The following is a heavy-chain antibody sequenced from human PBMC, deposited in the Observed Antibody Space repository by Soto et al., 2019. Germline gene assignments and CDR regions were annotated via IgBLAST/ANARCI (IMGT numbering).Heavy chain of an antibody. V-gene: IGHV2-70*11. CDR1: GFSLSTSGMC. CDR2: IDWDDDK. D-gene: IGHD6-13*01. CDR3: ARSGGYSNSWVFDD. J-gene: IGHJ4*02. Sequence: SGPTLVNPTQTLTLTCTFSGFSLSTSGMCVSWIRQPPGKALEWLARIDWDDDKYYNTSLKTRLTISKDTSKNQVVLTMTNLDPVDTATYYCARSGGYSNSWVFDDWGQGTLVTVSS.